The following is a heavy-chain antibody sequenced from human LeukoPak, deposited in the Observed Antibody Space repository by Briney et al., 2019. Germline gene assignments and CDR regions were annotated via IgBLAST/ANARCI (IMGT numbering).Heavy chain of an antibody. CDR3: ARIHGGNFDY. D-gene: IGHD4-23*01. V-gene: IGHV5-51*01. Sequence: GGSLKISCKGSGHSFTSYWIGWVRQIPGKGLEWMGIIYPGDSDTRYSPSFQGQVTISADKSNSTAYLQCSSLKASDTAMYYCARIHGGNFDYWGQGTLVAVSS. CDR2: IYPGDSDT. CDR1: GHSFTSYW. J-gene: IGHJ4*02.